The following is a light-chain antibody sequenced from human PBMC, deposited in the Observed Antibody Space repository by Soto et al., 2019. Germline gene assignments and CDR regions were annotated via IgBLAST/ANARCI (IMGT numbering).Light chain of an antibody. CDR2: GAF. V-gene: IGKV3-15*01. CDR1: QSVSSN. J-gene: IGKJ4*01. Sequence: EIVMTQSPVTLSVSPGERVTLSCRASQSVSSNLAWYQQKPGQAPSLLIYGAFTRATGIPARFSGTGSGTEFTLTISSLQSEDFATYFCQQTFSSPLTFGGGTKVDIK. CDR3: QQTFSSPLT.